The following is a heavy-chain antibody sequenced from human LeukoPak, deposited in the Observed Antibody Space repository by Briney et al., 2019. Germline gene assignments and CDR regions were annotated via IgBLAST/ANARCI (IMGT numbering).Heavy chain of an antibody. V-gene: IGHV1-8*01. CDR2: MNPNSANT. Sequence: ASVKVSCKASGYTFTNYDINWVRQATGQGLEWMGWMNPNSANTGYAQKFQGRVTMTRNTSISTAYMELSSLRSEDTAVYYCARVNCSSTSCRSKFLDYWGQGTLVTVFS. J-gene: IGHJ4*02. CDR1: GYTFTNYD. CDR3: ARVNCSSTSCRSKFLDY. D-gene: IGHD2-2*01.